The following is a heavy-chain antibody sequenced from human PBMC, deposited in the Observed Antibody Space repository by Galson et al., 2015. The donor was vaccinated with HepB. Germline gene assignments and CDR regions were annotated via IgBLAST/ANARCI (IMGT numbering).Heavy chain of an antibody. CDR1: GGTFSSYT. J-gene: IGHJ4*02. CDR3: ATNRLAVADTYYLDY. V-gene: IGHV1-69*02. D-gene: IGHD6-19*01. Sequence: SVKVSCKASGGTFSSYTISWVRQAPGQGLEWMGRIIPILGVVNYAQKFQGRVTITADKSTSTAYMELSSLRSEDTAVYYCATNRLAVADTYYLDYWGQGTLVTVSS. CDR2: IIPILGVV.